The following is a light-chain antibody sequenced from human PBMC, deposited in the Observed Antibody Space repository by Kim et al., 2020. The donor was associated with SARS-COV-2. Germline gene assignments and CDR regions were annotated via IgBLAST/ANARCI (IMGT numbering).Light chain of an antibody. CDR1: ASNIGSNT. J-gene: IGLJ3*02. CDR2: TNN. CDR3: ATWDDSLDVWM. V-gene: IGLV1-44*01. Sequence: RGTISWCGSASNIGSNTVNGDQQFPGKAPKLLIDTNNRRPSGVPDRVSGSKSGTSASLAISGLQSEDEADYYCATWDDSLDVWMFGGGTKVTVL.